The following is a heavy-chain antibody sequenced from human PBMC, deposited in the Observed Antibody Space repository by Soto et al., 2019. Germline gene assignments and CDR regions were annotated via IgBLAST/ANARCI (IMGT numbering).Heavy chain of an antibody. Sequence: GASVKVSCKASGGTFSSYAISWVRQAPGQGLEWMGGIIPIFGTANYAQKFQGRVTITADESTSTAYMELSSLRSEDTAVYYCARESLAVAGTFGHYYYGMDVWGQGTTVTVSS. J-gene: IGHJ6*02. V-gene: IGHV1-69*13. CDR2: IIPIFGTA. CDR1: GGTFSSYA. CDR3: ARESLAVAGTFGHYYYGMDV. D-gene: IGHD6-19*01.